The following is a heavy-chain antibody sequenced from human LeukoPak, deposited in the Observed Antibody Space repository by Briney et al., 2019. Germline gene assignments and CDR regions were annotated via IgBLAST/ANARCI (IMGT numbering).Heavy chain of an antibody. CDR1: GYTFTTYA. CDR2: INTNTGNP. CDR3: ARVRGGATTWEFDY. Sequence: ASVKVSCKASGYTFTTYAMNWVLQAPGQGLEWMGWINTNTGNPTYAQGFTGRFVFSLDTSVSTAYLQISSLKAEDTAVYYCARVRGGATTWEFDYWGQGTLVTVSS. D-gene: IGHD1-26*01. V-gene: IGHV7-4-1*02. J-gene: IGHJ4*02.